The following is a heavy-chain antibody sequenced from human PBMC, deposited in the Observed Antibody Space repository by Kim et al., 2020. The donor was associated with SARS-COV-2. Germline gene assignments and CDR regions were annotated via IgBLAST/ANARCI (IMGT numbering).Heavy chain of an antibody. CDR3: ARDRGSLDGYSVDY. V-gene: IGHV1-46*01. Sequence: AQEFPGRVTMTRDTSTSTVYMELSSLRSEDTAVYYCARDRGSLDGYSVDYWGQGTLVTVSS. J-gene: IGHJ4*02. D-gene: IGHD5-18*01.